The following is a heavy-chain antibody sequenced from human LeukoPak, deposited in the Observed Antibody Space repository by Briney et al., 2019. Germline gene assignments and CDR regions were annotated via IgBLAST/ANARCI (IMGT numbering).Heavy chain of an antibody. CDR1: GFTFDEYA. D-gene: IGHD3-22*01. J-gene: IGHJ4*02. CDR2: LNWNGDTI. Sequence: TGGSLRLSCAASGFTFDEYAMSWVRQLPGKGLEWVSGLNWNGDTIDYADSVRGRFTISRDNAKNSLYLQMNSLTAEDTAFYYCASRHSDGYFDYWGQGTLVTVSS. CDR3: ASRHSDGYFDY. V-gene: IGHV3-20*04.